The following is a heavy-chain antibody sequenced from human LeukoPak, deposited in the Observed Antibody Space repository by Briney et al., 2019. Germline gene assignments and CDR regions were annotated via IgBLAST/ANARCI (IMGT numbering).Heavy chain of an antibody. CDR1: GGSMSRYY. Sequence: SETLSLTCSVSGGSMSRYYWSWIRQPPGKGLEWIGYIYDNSGYSPTNYNPSLKSRVTISLDASNNQFSLKLTSLTAADTAVYYCARHPGIQLWIDYWGQGTLVTVSS. CDR3: ARHPGIQLWIDY. D-gene: IGHD5-18*01. J-gene: IGHJ4*02. CDR2: IYDNSGYSPT. V-gene: IGHV4-59*08.